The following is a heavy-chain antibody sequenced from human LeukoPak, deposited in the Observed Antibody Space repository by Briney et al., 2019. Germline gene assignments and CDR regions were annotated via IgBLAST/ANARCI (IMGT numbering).Heavy chain of an antibody. D-gene: IGHD6-13*01. CDR2: INHSGST. CDR3: ARGKRGSGWYSGNHKFDP. J-gene: IGHJ5*02. Sequence: SETLSLTCAVYGGSFSGYYWSWIRQPPGKGLEWIGEINHSGSTNYNPSLKSRVTISVDTSKNQFSLKLSSATAADTAVYYWARGKRGSGWYSGNHKFDPWGQGTLVASPQ. CDR1: GGSFSGYY. V-gene: IGHV4-34*01.